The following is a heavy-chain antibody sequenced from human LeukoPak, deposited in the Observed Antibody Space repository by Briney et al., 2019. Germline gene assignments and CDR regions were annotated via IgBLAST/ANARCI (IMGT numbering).Heavy chain of an antibody. Sequence: ASVKVSCKASVYTFTNYDINWVRQATGQGLEWLGWVSTDSGNSDSAQKFQGRITLTRDTSISTVFLELRNLRSDDTAVYYCARGVSRGVDYWGQGTLVTVSS. CDR2: VSTDSGNS. J-gene: IGHJ4*02. CDR3: ARGVSRGVDY. D-gene: IGHD3-16*01. CDR1: VYTFTNYD. V-gene: IGHV1-8*02.